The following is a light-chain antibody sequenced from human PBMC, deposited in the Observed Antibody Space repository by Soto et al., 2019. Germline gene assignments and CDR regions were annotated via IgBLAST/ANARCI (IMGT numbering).Light chain of an antibody. V-gene: IGKV1-27*01. CDR2: AAS. CDR1: QDISNY. Sequence: DIQMTQSPSSLSASVGDRFTITFHASQDISNYLNWYQQKPGKAPKLLIYAASTLQSGVPPRFSGSGSGTHFTLTISSLQPEDAATYYCQKYNTAPYTFGQGTRLEIK. CDR3: QKYNTAPYT. J-gene: IGKJ5*01.